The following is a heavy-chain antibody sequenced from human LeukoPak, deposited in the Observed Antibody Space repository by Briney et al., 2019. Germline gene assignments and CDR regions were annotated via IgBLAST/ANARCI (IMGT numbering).Heavy chain of an antibody. V-gene: IGHV3-30*02. J-gene: IGHJ4*03. CDR1: GFIFSDYN. CDR3: ARDSFYAFHI. D-gene: IGHD3-16*01. CDR2: IPYDGSTK. Sequence: GGSLRLSCAASGFIFSDYNMHWVRQTPGKGLEWVAFIPYDGSTKSCADSVKGRFTISRDNSKNTLFLQMNSLRAEDTALYYCARDSFYAFHIWGHGTLVTVSS.